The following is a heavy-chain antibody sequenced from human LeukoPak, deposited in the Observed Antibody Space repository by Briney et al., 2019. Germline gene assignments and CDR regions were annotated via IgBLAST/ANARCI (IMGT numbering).Heavy chain of an antibody. J-gene: IGHJ6*02. CDR2: IYSSGST. V-gene: IGHV4-59*12. D-gene: IGHD1-26*01. Sequence: PSETLSLTCTVSDGSISSSYWSWIRHPPGKGLEWIGYIYSSGSTNYNPSLNSRVTISIDTSKTQFSLQLNSVTPEDTAVYYCARRIVGARGMDVRGQGTTVTVSS. CDR3: ARRIVGARGMDV. CDR1: DGSISSSY.